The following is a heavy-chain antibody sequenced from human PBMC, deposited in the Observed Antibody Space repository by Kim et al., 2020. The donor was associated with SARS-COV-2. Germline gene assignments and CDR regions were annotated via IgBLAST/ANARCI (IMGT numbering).Heavy chain of an antibody. CDR3: TTDPRAHDY. V-gene: IGHV3-15*01. J-gene: IGHJ4*02. CDR2: GTT. Sequence: GTTDYAAPVKGRITISREDSKNTLERQMNSLKTEDTAVYYCTTDPRAHDYWGQGTLVTVSS.